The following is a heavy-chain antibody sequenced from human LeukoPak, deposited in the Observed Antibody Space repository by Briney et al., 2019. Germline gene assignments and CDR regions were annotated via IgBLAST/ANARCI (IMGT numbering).Heavy chain of an antibody. CDR2: IYSGGST. J-gene: IGHJ4*02. CDR3: AGATYDFWPYYFDY. V-gene: IGHV3-66*02. D-gene: IGHD3-3*01. Sequence: GGSLRLSCAASGFTVSSNYMSWVRQAPGKGLEWVSVIYSGGSTYYADSVKGRFTISRDNSKNTLYLQMNSLRAEDTAVYYCAGATYDFWPYYFDYWGQGTLVTVSS. CDR1: GFTVSSNY.